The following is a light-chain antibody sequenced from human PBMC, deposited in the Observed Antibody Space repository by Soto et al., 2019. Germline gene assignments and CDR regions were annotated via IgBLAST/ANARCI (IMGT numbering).Light chain of an antibody. Sequence: EIVLTRSPAALSLSPGERATLSCRPSQSVSSYLAWYRQKPGQAPRLLISDASNRAPGIPARFSGSGSGTDFTLTISSLEPEDFAVYYCQLRSNWPLTWKFGQGTKVDIK. CDR1: QSVSSY. V-gene: IGKV3-11*01. CDR2: DAS. CDR3: QLRSNWPLTWK. J-gene: IGKJ1*01.